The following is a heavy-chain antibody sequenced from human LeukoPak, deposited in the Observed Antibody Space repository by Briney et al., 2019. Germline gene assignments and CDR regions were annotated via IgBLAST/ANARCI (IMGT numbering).Heavy chain of an antibody. CDR3: TRFTIVGVVDAFDI. CDR1: GFTFGDCA. CDR2: IRSKVYGGTT. V-gene: IGHV3-49*04. Sequence: GGSLRLSCTASGFTFGDCAMSWVRQAPGKGLEWVGFIRSKVYGGTTEYAASVKVRFTISRDDSKSIAYLQMTSLKTEDAGVYYCTRFTIVGVVDAFDIWGRGTMVTVSS. D-gene: IGHD3-3*01. J-gene: IGHJ3*02.